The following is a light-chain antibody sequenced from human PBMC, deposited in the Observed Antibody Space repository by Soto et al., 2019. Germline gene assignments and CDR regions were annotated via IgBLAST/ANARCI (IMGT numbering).Light chain of an antibody. V-gene: IGLV2-14*03. J-gene: IGLJ2*01. CDR1: SSDVGGYDA. Sequence: QSALTQPASVSGSPGQSITISCTGTSSDVGGYDAVSWYQHHPGKAPKLMIYDVSNRPTGVSNRFSGSKSGNTASLTISGLQAEDEADYYCYSHTSRNLVLFGGGTKLTVL. CDR3: YSHTSRNLVL. CDR2: DVS.